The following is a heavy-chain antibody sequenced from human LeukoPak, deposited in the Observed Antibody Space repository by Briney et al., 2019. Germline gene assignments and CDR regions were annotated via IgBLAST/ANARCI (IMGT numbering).Heavy chain of an antibody. D-gene: IGHD5-24*01. CDR3: AKSLGGYNTGDYYYYGMDV. Sequence: GGSLRLSCAASGFTLNIYGMHWVRQAPGKGLEWVAVISSDGTQKYYADSVKGRVTISRDDFKKTVYLQMNSLRGEDTAVYYCAKSLGGYNTGDYYYYGMDVWGQGTTVSVSS. V-gene: IGHV3-30*18. J-gene: IGHJ6*02. CDR2: ISSDGTQK. CDR1: GFTLNIYG.